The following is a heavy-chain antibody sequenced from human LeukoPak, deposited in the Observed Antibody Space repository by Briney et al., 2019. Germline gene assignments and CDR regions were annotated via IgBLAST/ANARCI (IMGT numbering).Heavy chain of an antibody. D-gene: IGHD5-12*01. CDR3: AKGYSGYDFSFDY. J-gene: IGHJ4*02. Sequence: GGFLRLSCAASGFTFSSYAMSWVRQAPGKGLEWVSAISGSGGSTYYADSVKGRFTISRDNSKNTLYLQMNSLRAEDTAVYYCAKGYSGYDFSFDYWGQGTLVTVSS. CDR1: GFTFSSYA. V-gene: IGHV3-23*01. CDR2: ISGSGGST.